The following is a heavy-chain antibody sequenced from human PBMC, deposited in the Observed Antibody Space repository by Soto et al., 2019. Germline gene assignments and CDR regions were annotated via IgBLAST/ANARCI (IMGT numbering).Heavy chain of an antibody. CDR2: ISSSSSYI. V-gene: IGHV3-21*01. Sequence: EVQLVESGGGLVKPGGSLRLSCAASGFTFSSYSMNWVRQAPGKGLEWVSSISSSSSYIYYADSVKGRFTISRDNAKNSLYLQMNSLRAEDTAVYYCARDGSPRWYGGSWFDPWGQGTLVTVSS. CDR1: GFTFSSYS. J-gene: IGHJ5*02. CDR3: ARDGSPRWYGGSWFDP. D-gene: IGHD6-13*01.